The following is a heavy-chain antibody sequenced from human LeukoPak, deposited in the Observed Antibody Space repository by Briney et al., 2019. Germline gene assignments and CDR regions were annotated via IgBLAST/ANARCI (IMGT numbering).Heavy chain of an antibody. D-gene: IGHD3-3*01. Sequence: SETLSLTCTVSGGSISSYYWSWIRQPPGKGLEWIGYIYYSGSTNYNPSLKSRVTISVDTSKNQFSLKLSSVTAKDTAVYYCASLRERSYYARGFDYWGQGTLVTVSS. CDR2: IYYSGST. J-gene: IGHJ4*02. V-gene: IGHV4-59*08. CDR3: ASLRERSYYARGFDY. CDR1: GGSISSYY.